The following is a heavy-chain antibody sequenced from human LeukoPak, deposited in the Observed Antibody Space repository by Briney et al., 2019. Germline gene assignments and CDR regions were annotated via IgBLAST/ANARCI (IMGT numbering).Heavy chain of an antibody. Sequence: SETLSLTCTVSGGSISSSSYYWGWIRQPPGKGLEWIGYIYYSGSTNYNPSLKSRVTISVDTSKNQFSLKLSSVTAADTAVYYCARSGRVLLDYWGQGTLVTVSS. CDR1: GGSISSSSYY. CDR2: IYYSGST. V-gene: IGHV4-61*05. CDR3: ARSGRVLLDY. D-gene: IGHD2-8*01. J-gene: IGHJ4*02.